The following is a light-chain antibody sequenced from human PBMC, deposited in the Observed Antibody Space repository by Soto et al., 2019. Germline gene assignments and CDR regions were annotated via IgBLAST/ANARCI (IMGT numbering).Light chain of an antibody. V-gene: IGLV2-14*01. J-gene: IGLJ3*02. CDR2: EVS. CDR1: SSDVGGYNY. CDR3: SSYTSSSTLV. Sequence: QSALPQPASVSGSPGQSSTISCTGTSSDVGGYNYVSWYQQHPGKAPKHMMYEVSNRPSGVSNRFSGSKSGNTASLTISGLQAEDEADYYCSSYTSSSTLVFGGGTKLTVL.